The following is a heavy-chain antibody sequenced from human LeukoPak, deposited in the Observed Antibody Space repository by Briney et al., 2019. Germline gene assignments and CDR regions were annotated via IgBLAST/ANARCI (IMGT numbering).Heavy chain of an antibody. CDR2: INPNSGGT. CDR1: GGTFSSYA. V-gene: IGHV1-2*02. D-gene: IGHD5-18*01. CDR3: ANVDTAMPTNDAFDI. Sequence: ASVKVSCKASGGTFSSYAITWVRQAPGQGLEWMGWINPNSGGTNFAQKFQGRVTMTRDTSVSTAYMELSRLRSDDTAVYYCANVDTAMPTNDAFDIWGQGTMVTVSS. J-gene: IGHJ3*02.